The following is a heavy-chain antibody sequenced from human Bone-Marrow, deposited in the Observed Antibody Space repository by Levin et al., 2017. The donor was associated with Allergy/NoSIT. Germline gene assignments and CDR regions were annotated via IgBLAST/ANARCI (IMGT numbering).Heavy chain of an antibody. CDR1: GYIFTNYG. J-gene: IGHJ3*01. CDR2: ISAHKGNT. CDR3: ARGGEVPFEV. D-gene: IGHD3-10*01. Sequence: GESLKISCKASGYIFTNYGISWVRQAPGQGLEWMGWISAHKGNTEYAQKFQGRVTMTTDTSTSTVYMELRSLRSDDTAVYSCARGGEVPFEVWGQGTMVTVSS. V-gene: IGHV1-18*04.